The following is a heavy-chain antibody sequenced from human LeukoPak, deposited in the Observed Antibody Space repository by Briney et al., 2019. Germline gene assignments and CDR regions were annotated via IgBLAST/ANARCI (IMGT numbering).Heavy chain of an antibody. CDR3: ARGGYDSSGYSPIDY. V-gene: IGHV3-21*01. J-gene: IGHJ4*02. CDR2: ISSSSSYT. Sequence: GGSLRLSCAASGFTFSSYSMNWVRQAPGKGLEWVSSISSSSSYTYYADSVKGRFTISRDNAKNSLYLQMNSLRAEDTAVYYCARGGYDSSGYSPIDYWGQGTLVTVSS. CDR1: GFTFSSYS. D-gene: IGHD3-22*01.